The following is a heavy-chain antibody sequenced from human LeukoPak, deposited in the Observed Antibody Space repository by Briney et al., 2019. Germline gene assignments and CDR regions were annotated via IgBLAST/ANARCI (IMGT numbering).Heavy chain of an antibody. J-gene: IGHJ4*02. CDR3: ARDLDSSHYYDSSGYYPT. Sequence: SETLSLTCTVSGGSMSSYYWSWIRQPPGKGLEWIGYIYYSGSTDYNPSLKSRVTISIDTSKNQFSLKLSSVTAEDTAVYYCARDLDSSHYYDSSGYYPTWGQGTLVTVSS. D-gene: IGHD3-22*01. CDR2: IYYSGST. V-gene: IGHV4-59*01. CDR1: GGSMSSYY.